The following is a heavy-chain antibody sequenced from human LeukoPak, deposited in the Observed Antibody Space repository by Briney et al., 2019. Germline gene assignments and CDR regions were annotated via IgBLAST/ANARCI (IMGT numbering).Heavy chain of an antibody. D-gene: IGHD3/OR15-3a*01. V-gene: IGHV3-7*01. Sequence: PGGSLRLSCAASGFTFRNYWMSWIRQAPGRGLEWVANIKLDGTQKNYIQSVRGRSTISRDNARNFLYLQLSSLRAEDTAVYYCTRDFWTDYWGQGTLVTVSS. CDR3: TRDFWTDY. J-gene: IGHJ4*02. CDR2: IKLDGTQK. CDR1: GFTFRNYW.